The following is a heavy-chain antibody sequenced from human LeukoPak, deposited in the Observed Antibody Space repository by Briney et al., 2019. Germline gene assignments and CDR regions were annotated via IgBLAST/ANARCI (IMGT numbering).Heavy chain of an antibody. CDR1: GFTFSSYS. D-gene: IGHD6-19*01. V-gene: IGHV3-21*01. J-gene: IGHJ6*03. CDR3: ARVVAVAGTHREYYYYMDV. CDR2: ISSSSSYI. Sequence: GGSLRLSRAASGFTFSSYSMNWVRQAPGKGLGWVSSISSSSSYIYYADSVKGRFTISRDNAKNSLYLQMNSLRAEDTAVYYCARVVAVAGTHREYYYYMDVWGKGTTVTVSS.